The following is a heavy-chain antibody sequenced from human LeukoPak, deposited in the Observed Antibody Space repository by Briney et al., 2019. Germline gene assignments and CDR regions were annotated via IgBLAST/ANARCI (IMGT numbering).Heavy chain of an antibody. CDR2: IDPYGGS. CDR3: ARHVSGRWFGDDYPYYADV. D-gene: IGHD3-10*01. J-gene: IGHJ6*03. Sequence: SETLSLTCAVYGGSFSGCHWSWIRQTPGKGLEWIGEIDPYGGSNYNPSLKSRVTISVDTSKNQFSLKLNSVTAADTALYYCARHVSGRWFGDDYPYYADVWGKGTTVTISS. CDR1: GGSFSGCH. V-gene: IGHV4-34*01.